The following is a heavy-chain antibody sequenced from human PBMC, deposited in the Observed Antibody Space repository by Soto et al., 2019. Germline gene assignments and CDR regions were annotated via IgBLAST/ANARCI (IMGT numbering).Heavy chain of an antibody. Sequence: QVQLVESGGGVVQPGRSLRLSCAASGFTFSSYGMHWVRQAPGKGLEWVAVISYDGSNKYYADSVKGRFTISRDNSKNTLYLQMNSLRAEDTAVYYCAKDYYDSSGYLWGSPEGYGMDVWGQGTTVTVSS. V-gene: IGHV3-30*18. CDR2: ISYDGSNK. D-gene: IGHD3-22*01. J-gene: IGHJ6*02. CDR1: GFTFSSYG. CDR3: AKDYYDSSGYLWGSPEGYGMDV.